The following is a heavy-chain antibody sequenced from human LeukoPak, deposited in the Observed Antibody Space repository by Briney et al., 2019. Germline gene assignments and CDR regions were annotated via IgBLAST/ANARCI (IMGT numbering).Heavy chain of an antibody. V-gene: IGHV3-30*18. CDR2: ISYDGSNK. D-gene: IGHD5-12*01. CDR1: GFTFSSYG. CDR3: AKDRGSGYDGNYFGY. J-gene: IGHJ4*02. Sequence: GGSLRLSCAASGFTFSSYGMHWVRQAPGKGLEWVAVISYDGSNKYYADSVKGRFTISRDNSKNTLYLQMNSLRAEDTAVYYCAKDRGSGYDGNYFGYWGQGTLVTVSS.